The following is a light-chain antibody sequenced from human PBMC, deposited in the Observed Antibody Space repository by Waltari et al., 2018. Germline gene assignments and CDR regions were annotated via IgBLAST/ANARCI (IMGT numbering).Light chain of an antibody. CDR1: ESLGTS. CDR2: HAS. V-gene: IGKV1-5*01. Sequence: DIQMTQSPSTLSASVGDRVTFTCRASESLGTSLAWYQQKSGKAPKPLIYHASTLEGGVPSRFSGSGSGTDFTLTISSLQPDDFATYFCQQYYTYSLWAFGQGTKVETK. J-gene: IGKJ1*01. CDR3: QQYYTYSLWA.